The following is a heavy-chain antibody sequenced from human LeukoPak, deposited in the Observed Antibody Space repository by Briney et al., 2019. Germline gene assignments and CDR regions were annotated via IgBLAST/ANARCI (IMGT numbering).Heavy chain of an antibody. CDR1: GCSISSSTYY. CDR3: AGGAFDL. CDR2: MYYSSRNT. Sequence: PSETLSLTCTVSGCSISSSTYYWGWIRQPPGKGREWFGSMYYSSRNTYYNPSLKSRVTISVDTSKNQFSLKLSSVSAADTAVYYCAGGAFDLWGRGTLVTVSS. J-gene: IGHJ2*01. V-gene: IGHV4-39*07.